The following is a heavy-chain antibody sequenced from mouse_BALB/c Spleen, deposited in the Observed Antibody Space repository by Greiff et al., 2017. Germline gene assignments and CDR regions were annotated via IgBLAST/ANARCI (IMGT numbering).Heavy chain of an antibody. CDR1: GYTFTSYY. D-gene: IGHD3-1*01. CDR3: ARSSGYAMDY. J-gene: IGHJ4*01. Sequence: VQLQQSGPELVKPGASVRISCKASGYTFTSYYIHWVKQRPGQGLEWIGWIYPGNVNTKYNEKFKGKATLTADKSSSTAYMQLSSLTSEDSAVYFCARSSGYAMDYWGQGTSVTVSS. V-gene: IGHV1S56*01. CDR2: IYPGNVNT.